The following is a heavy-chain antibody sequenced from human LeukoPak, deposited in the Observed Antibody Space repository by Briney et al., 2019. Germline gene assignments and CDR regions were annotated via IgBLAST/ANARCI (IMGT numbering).Heavy chain of an antibody. CDR1: GGTFSSYA. V-gene: IGHV1-69*06. Sequence: ASVKVSCKASGGTFSSYAISWVRQAPGQGLEWMGGIIPIFGTANYAQKFQGRVTITADKSTSTAYMELSSLRSEDTAVYYCARAGAFRKAAAEGDYGMDVWGQGTTVTVSS. CDR3: ARAGAFRKAAAEGDYGMDV. CDR2: IIPIFGTA. D-gene: IGHD6-13*01. J-gene: IGHJ6*02.